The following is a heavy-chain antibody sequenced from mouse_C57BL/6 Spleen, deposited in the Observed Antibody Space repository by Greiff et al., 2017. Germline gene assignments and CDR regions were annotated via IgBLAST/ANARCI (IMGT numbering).Heavy chain of an antibody. CDR1: GYTFTTYP. CDR2: FHPYNDDT. V-gene: IGHV1-47*01. Sequence: QVHVKQSGAELVKPGASVKMSCKASGYTFTTYPIEWMKQNHGKSLEWIGNFHPYNDDTKYNEKFKGKATLTVEKSSSTVYLELSRLTSDDSAVYYCARPGSSYEGFAYWGQGTLVTVSA. J-gene: IGHJ3*01. CDR3: ARPGSSYEGFAY. D-gene: IGHD1-1*01.